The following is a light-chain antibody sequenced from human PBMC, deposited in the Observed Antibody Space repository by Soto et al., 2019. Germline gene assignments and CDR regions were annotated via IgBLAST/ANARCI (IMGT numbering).Light chain of an antibody. V-gene: IGKV1-27*01. CDR3: QKYNSAPQIT. Sequence: IQMTQSPSSLSASVGNRVTITCRASQGISNYLAWYQQKPGKVPKLLIYAASTLQSGVPSRFSGIGSGTDFTLTISSLQTEDVATYYCQKYNSAPQITFGQGTRLEIK. CDR1: QGISNY. J-gene: IGKJ5*01. CDR2: AAS.